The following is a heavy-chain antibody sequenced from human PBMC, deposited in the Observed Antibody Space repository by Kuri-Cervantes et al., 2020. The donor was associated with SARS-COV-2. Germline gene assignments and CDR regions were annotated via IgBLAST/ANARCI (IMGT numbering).Heavy chain of an antibody. CDR2: IKQDGSEK. J-gene: IGHJ4*02. CDR1: GFTFRSYW. D-gene: IGHD6-13*01. Sequence: GGSLRLSCAASGFTFRSYWMTWVRQAPGRGLEWVANIKQDGSEKYYVDSVKGRFTISRDNSKNTLYLQMNSLRAEDTAVYYCARVGRAGPFDYWGQGTLVTVSS. V-gene: IGHV3-7*03. CDR3: ARVGRAGPFDY.